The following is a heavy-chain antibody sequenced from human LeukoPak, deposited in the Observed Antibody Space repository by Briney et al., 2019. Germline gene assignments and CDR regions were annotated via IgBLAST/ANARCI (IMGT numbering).Heavy chain of an antibody. CDR2: IYYSGST. J-gene: IGHJ3*02. D-gene: IGHD3-22*01. CDR1: GGSISSYY. V-gene: IGHV4-59*08. CDR3: ARHAPLYYYDSSGYDAFDI. Sequence: SETLSLTCTVSGGSISSYYWSWIRQPPGKGLEWIGYIYYSGSTNYNPSLKGRVTISVDTSKNQFSLKLSSVTAADTAVYYCARHAPLYYYDSSGYDAFDIWGQGTMVTVSS.